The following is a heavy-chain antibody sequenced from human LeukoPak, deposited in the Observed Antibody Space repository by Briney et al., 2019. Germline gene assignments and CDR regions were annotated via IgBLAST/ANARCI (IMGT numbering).Heavy chain of an antibody. CDR3: AREGGDIGSGYYLGLDY. Sequence: VASVKVSCKASGYTFTSYGISWVRQAPGQGLEWMGWISAYNGNTNYAQKLQGRVTMTTDTSTSTAYMELRSLRSDDTAVYYCAREGGDIGSGYYLGLDYWGQGTLVTVSS. V-gene: IGHV1-18*01. CDR2: ISAYNGNT. J-gene: IGHJ4*02. D-gene: IGHD3-22*01. CDR1: GYTFTSYG.